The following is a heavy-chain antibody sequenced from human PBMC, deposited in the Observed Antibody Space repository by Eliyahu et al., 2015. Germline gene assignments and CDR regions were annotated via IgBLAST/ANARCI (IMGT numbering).Heavy chain of an antibody. J-gene: IGHJ4*02. CDR3: ASPYCSNGVCYTGYLDY. CDR2: INQSGST. CDR1: GXSFSGYY. Sequence: QVQLQQWGAGLLKPSETLSLTCAXYGXSFSGYYWSWIRQPXGXGLEWIGEINQSGSTNYNPSLKSRVTISVDTSKNQFSLKLSSVTAADTAVYYCASPYCSNGVCYTGYLDYWGQGTLVTVSS. D-gene: IGHD2-8*01. V-gene: IGHV4-34*01.